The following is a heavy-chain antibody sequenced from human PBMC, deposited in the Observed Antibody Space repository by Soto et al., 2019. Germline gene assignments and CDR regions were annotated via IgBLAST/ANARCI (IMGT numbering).Heavy chain of an antibody. J-gene: IGHJ6*04. CDR2: IYYSGST. CDR1: GGSISSYY. CDR3: ARATVTTTHRGVPLDV. Sequence: SETLSLTCTVSGGSISSYYWSWIRQPPGKGLEWIGYIYYSGSTNYNPSLKSRVTISVDTSKNQFSLKLSSVTAADTAVYYCARATVTTTHRGVPLDVWGKGTTVTVSS. D-gene: IGHD4-17*01. V-gene: IGHV4-59*01.